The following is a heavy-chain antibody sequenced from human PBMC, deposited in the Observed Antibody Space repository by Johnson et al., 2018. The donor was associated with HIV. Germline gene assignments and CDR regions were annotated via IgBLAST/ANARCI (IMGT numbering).Heavy chain of an antibody. J-gene: IGHJ3*02. Sequence: VQLVESGGGLIQPGGSLRLSCEASGFTVSSNYMSWVRQAPGKGLEWVSVIYSGGSTYYADSVKGRFTISRDNSKNTLYLQMNSLRGEDTAVYYCARRDNSGWADAFDIWGQGTMVTVSS. CDR1: GFTVSSNY. V-gene: IGHV3-66*01. CDR2: IYSGGST. CDR3: ARRDNSGWADAFDI. D-gene: IGHD6-19*01.